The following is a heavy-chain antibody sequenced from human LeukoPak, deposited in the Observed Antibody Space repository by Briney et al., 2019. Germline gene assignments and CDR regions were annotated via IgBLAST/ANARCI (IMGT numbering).Heavy chain of an antibody. CDR3: ARYLGIGSQRYHFDY. CDR1: GDSVSSSSAA. Sequence: SQTLSLTCAISGDSVSSSSAACSWIRQSPSRGLEWLGRTYYRSKWYDDYAVSVKSRITINPDTSKNQFSLQLTSVTPEDTAVYYCARYLGIGSQRYHFDYWGQGTLVAVS. V-gene: IGHV6-1*01. D-gene: IGHD6-19*01. CDR2: TYYRSKWYD. J-gene: IGHJ4*02.